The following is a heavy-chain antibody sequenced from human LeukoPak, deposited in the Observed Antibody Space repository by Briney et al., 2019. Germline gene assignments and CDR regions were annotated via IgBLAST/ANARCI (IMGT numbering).Heavy chain of an antibody. J-gene: IGHJ4*02. D-gene: IGHD5-12*01. Sequence: GGSLRLSRAASGFTVSSNYMSGVPQAPGRGLEWGSVIYSGGSTYYADSVKGRFTISRDNSKNTLYLQMNSLRAEDTAVYYCARGSIVAPPNPFDYWGQGTLVTVSS. CDR2: IYSGGST. V-gene: IGHV3-66*02. CDR1: GFTVSSNY. CDR3: ARGSIVAPPNPFDY.